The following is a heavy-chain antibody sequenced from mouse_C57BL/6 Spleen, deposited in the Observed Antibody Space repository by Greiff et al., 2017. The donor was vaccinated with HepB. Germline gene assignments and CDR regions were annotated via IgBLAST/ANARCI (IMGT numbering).Heavy chain of an antibody. CDR1: GYTFTDYE. V-gene: IGHV1-15*01. CDR2: IDPETGGT. Sequence: VQLQESGAELVRPGASVTLSCKASGYTFTDYEMHWVKQTPVHGLEWIGAIDPETGGTAYNQKFKGKAILTADKSSSTAYMELRSLTSEDSAVYYCTRSWGGGYWGQGTTLTVSS. D-gene: IGHD4-1*01. CDR3: TRSWGGGY. J-gene: IGHJ2*01.